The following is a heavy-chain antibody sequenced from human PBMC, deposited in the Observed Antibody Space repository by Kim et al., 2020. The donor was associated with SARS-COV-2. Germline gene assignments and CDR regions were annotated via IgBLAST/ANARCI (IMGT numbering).Heavy chain of an antibody. Sequence: ADSVKGRVTSSSDNSKTTLYLQMNSLRAEDTAVYYCARADYGGNTDAFDIWGQGTMVTVSS. CDR3: ARADYGGNTDAFDI. D-gene: IGHD4-17*01. V-gene: IGHV3-33*01. J-gene: IGHJ3*02.